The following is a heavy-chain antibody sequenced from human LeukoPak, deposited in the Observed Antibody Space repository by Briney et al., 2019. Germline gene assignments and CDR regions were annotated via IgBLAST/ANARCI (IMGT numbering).Heavy chain of an antibody. J-gene: IGHJ4*02. CDR2: IYTSGST. D-gene: IGHD5-18*01. V-gene: IGHV4-61*02. Sequence: SETLSLTCTVSGGSISSGSYYWSWIRQPAGKGLEWIGRIYTSGSTNYDPSLKSRVTISVDTSKNQFSLKLSSVTAADTAVYYCARAVGYSYGSFDYWGQGTLVTVSS. CDR3: ARAVGYSYGSFDY. CDR1: GGSISSGSYY.